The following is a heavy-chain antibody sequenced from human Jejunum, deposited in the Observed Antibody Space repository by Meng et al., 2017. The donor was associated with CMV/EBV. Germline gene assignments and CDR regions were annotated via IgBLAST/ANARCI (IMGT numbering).Heavy chain of an antibody. Sequence: FPGNWHFMHWVRQAPGKGLEWVAVGYSAGMTYYADSVKGRFTISRDNSKNTMFLQMNGLRLEDTAMYYCAAEVAVRNYFSYGMDVWGQGTTVTVSS. V-gene: IGHV3-66*02. CDR1: FPGNWHF. D-gene: IGHD3-10*01. CDR2: GYSAGMT. J-gene: IGHJ6*02. CDR3: AAEVAVRNYFSYGMDV.